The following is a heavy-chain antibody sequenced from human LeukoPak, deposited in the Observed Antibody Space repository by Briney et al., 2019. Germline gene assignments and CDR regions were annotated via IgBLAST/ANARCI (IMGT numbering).Heavy chain of an antibody. Sequence: SETLSLTCAVSGGSINSGGYSWSWIRQPPGKGLEWIGEINHSGSTNYNPSLKSRVTISVDTSKNQFSLKLSSVTAADTAVYYCARGRPGYSSGWSLPFDYWGQGTLVTVSS. J-gene: IGHJ4*02. CDR3: ARGRPGYSSGWSLPFDY. CDR2: INHSGST. V-gene: IGHV4-34*01. CDR1: GGSINSGGYS. D-gene: IGHD6-19*01.